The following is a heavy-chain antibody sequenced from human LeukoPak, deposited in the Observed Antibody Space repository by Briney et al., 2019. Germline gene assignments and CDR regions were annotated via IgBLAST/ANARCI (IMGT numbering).Heavy chain of an antibody. CDR1: GYTFTGYY. D-gene: IGHD6-19*01. Sequence: ASVKVSCKASGYTFTGYYMHWVRQAPGQGLEWMGWINPNSGGTNYAQKFQGRVTMTRDTSISTAYMELSRLRSDDTAVYYCARVHSSGSYFFDYWGQGTLVTVSS. V-gene: IGHV1-2*02. CDR3: ARVHSSGSYFFDY. J-gene: IGHJ4*02. CDR2: INPNSGGT.